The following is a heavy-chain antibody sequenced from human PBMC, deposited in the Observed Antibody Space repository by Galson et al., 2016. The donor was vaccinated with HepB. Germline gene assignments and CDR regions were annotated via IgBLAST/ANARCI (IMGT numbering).Heavy chain of an antibody. CDR2: VNDGNGNR. CDR1: GYAFTNHA. CDR3: AIIGAGYSSGWSN. V-gene: IGHV1-3*01. D-gene: IGHD6-19*01. J-gene: IGHJ4*02. Sequence: SVKVSCKASGYAFTNHAIHWVRQAPGQRLEWMGWVNDGNGNRKYSQKFQGRVTITRDTSARTGYMELSSLTSEDTAAYYGAIIGAGYSSGWSNWGQGTLVTVSS.